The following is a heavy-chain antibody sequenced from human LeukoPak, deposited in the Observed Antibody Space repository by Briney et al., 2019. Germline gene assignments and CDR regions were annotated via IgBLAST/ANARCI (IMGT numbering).Heavy chain of an antibody. J-gene: IGHJ3*02. CDR1: GYTFTGYY. CDR3: ARVGLGYCSSTSCYSYAFDI. CDR2: INPNSGGT. D-gene: IGHD2-2*01. Sequence: ASVKVSXKASGYTFTGYYMHWVRQAPGQGLEWMGWINPNSGGTNYAQKFQGRVTMTRDTSISTAYMELSRLRSDDTAVYYCARVGLGYCSSTSCYSYAFDIWGQGTMVTVSS. V-gene: IGHV1-2*02.